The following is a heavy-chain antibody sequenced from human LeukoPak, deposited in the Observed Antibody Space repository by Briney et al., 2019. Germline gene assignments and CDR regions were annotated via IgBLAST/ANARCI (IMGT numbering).Heavy chain of an antibody. Sequence: PSETLSLTCAVSGYSISSGYYWGWIRQPPGKGLEWIGSIYHSGSTYYNPSLKSRVTISVDTSENQFSLKLSSVTAADTAVYYCARVVVVPAAMSYNWFDPWGQGTLVTVSS. CDR1: GYSISSGYY. CDR3: ARVVVVPAAMSYNWFDP. J-gene: IGHJ5*02. CDR2: IYHSGST. D-gene: IGHD2-2*01. V-gene: IGHV4-38-2*01.